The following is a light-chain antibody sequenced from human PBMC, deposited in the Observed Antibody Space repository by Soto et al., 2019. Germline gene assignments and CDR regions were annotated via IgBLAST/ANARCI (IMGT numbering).Light chain of an antibody. CDR3: TSYTSSSTLVV. J-gene: IGLJ2*01. CDR2: EVS. V-gene: IGLV2-14*01. CDR1: SSDVGGFNY. Sequence: QSALTQPASVSGSPGQSITISCTGTSSDVGGFNYVSWYQQHPGKAPKLMIYEVSSRPSGVSNRFSGSKSGNTASLTISGLQAEDEGDYYCTSYTSSSTLVVFGGGTKVTVL.